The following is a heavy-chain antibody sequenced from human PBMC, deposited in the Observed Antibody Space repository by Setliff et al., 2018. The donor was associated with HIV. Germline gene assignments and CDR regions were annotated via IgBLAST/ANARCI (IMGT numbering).Heavy chain of an antibody. CDR2: IKSSGKNI. D-gene: IGHD1-1*01. J-gene: IGHJ3*02. Sequence: GGSLRLSCAASGFTFSSYNMNWVRQAPGKGLEWISFIKSSGKNILYADSVKGRFTISRDNVNNLLYLQMNSLRAEDTAVYYCAREAVWSDAFDIWGQGTMVTVSS. CDR3: AREAVWSDAFDI. CDR1: GFTFSSYN. V-gene: IGHV3-48*01.